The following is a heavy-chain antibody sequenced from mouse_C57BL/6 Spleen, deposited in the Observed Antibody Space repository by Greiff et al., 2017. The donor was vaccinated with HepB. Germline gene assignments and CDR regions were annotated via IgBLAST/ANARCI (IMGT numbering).Heavy chain of an antibody. CDR2: ISNGGGST. V-gene: IGHV5-12*01. J-gene: IGHJ4*01. CDR3: ARRGPYYDYDYYAMDY. D-gene: IGHD2-4*01. CDR1: GFTFSDYY. Sequence: EVQLVESGGGLVQPGGSLKLSCAASGFTFSDYYMYWVRQTPEKRLEWVAYISNGGGSTYYPDTVKGRFTISRDNAKNTLYLQMSRLKSEDTAMYYCARRGPYYDYDYYAMDYWGQGTSVTVSS.